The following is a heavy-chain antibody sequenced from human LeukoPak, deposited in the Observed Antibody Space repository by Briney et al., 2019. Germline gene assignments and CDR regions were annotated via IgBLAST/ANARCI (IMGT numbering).Heavy chain of an antibody. J-gene: IGHJ4*02. D-gene: IGHD4-23*01. CDR2: IYYSGST. Sequence: SETLSLTCTVSGGSISSSSYYWGWIRQPPGKGLEWIGSIYYSGSTYYNPSLKSRVTISVDTSKNQFSLKLSSVTAADTAAYYCAGDYAGNLSYFDYWGQGTLVTVSS. CDR3: AGDYAGNLSYFDY. CDR1: GGSISSSSYY. V-gene: IGHV4-39*07.